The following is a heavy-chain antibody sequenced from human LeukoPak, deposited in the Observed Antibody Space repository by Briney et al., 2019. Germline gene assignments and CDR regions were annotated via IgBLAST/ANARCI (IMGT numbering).Heavy chain of an antibody. CDR1: GFTFSSYA. D-gene: IGHD6-25*01. CDR3: ARDFGVGDIAAFDY. J-gene: IGHJ4*02. V-gene: IGHV3-30-3*01. Sequence: GGSLRLSCAASGFTFSSYAMHWVRQAPGKGLEWVAVISYDGSNKYYADSVKGRFTISRDNSKNTLYLQMNSLRAEDTAVYYCARDFGVGDIAAFDYWGQGTLVTVSS. CDR2: ISYDGSNK.